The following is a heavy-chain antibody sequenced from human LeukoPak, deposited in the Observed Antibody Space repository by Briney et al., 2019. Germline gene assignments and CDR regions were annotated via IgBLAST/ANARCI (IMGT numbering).Heavy chain of an antibody. J-gene: IGHJ4*02. CDR3: AKSFGWFGELLEYYFDY. CDR1: GFTFSSYG. CDR2: ISYDGSNK. D-gene: IGHD3-10*01. Sequence: GGSLRLSCAASGFTFSSYGMHWVRQAPGKGLEWVAVISYDGSNKYYADSVKGRFTISRDNSKNTLYLQMNSLRAEDTAVYYCAKSFGWFGELLEYYFDYWGQGTLVTVSS. V-gene: IGHV3-30*18.